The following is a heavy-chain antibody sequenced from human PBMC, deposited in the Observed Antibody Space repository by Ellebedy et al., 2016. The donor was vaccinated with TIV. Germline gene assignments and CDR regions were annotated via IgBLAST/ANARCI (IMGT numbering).Heavy chain of an antibody. CDR3: ASRSYGSGSKLPDY. V-gene: IGHV3-23*01. CDR1: GFTFSSNA. Sequence: GESLKISCADSGFTFSSNAMSWVRQAPGKGLAWVSSISTTGTYVYYAESVKGRFTTSRDNSKNTLYLQMNSLRAEDTAVYYCASRSYGSGSKLPDYWGQGTLVTVSS. CDR2: ISTTGTYV. J-gene: IGHJ4*02. D-gene: IGHD3-10*01.